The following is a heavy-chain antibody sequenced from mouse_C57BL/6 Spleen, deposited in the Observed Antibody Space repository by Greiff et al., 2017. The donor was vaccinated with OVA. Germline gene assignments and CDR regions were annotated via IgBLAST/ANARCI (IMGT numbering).Heavy chain of an antibody. D-gene: IGHD2-4*01. CDR2: FYPGSGSI. CDR3: ARHEEGGLRGYAMDY. J-gene: IGHJ4*01. Sequence: QVHVKQSGAELVKPGASVKLSCKASGYTFTEYTIHWVKQRSGQGLEWIGWFYPGSGSIKYNEKFKDKATLTADKSSSTVYMELSRLTSEDSAVYFCARHEEGGLRGYAMDYWGQGTSVTVSS. V-gene: IGHV1-62-2*01. CDR1: GYTFTEYT.